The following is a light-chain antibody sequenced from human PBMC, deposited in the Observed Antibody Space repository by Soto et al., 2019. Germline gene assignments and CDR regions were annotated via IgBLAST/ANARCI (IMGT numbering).Light chain of an antibody. V-gene: IGKV1-9*01. Sequence: DLQLTQSPSFLSASVGDRVTITCRASQDISFYLAWYQQKPGKAPKLLIYDASTLQSGVPSRFSGSKSGTEFSLTISSLQPEDFATYYCQQLNSYPLAFGGGTKVEIE. CDR1: QDISFY. CDR2: DAS. CDR3: QQLNSYPLA. J-gene: IGKJ4*01.